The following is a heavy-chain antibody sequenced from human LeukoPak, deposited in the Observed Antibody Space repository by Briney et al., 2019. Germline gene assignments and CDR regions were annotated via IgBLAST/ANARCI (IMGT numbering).Heavy chain of an antibody. CDR2: ISGSGGST. CDR3: AKTPRYDFWSGYYLYYFDY. D-gene: IGHD3-3*01. V-gene: IGHV3-23*01. J-gene: IGHJ4*02. CDR1: GFTFSSYA. Sequence: GSLRLSCAASGFTFSSYAMSWVRQAPGKGLEWVSAISGSGGSTYYADSVKGRFTISRDNSKNTLYLQMNSLRAEDTAVYYCAKTPRYDFWSGYYLYYFDYWGQGTLVTVSS.